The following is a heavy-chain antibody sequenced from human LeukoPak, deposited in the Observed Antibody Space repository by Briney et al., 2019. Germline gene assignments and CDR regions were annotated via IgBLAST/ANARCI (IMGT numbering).Heavy chain of an antibody. D-gene: IGHD2-21*01. Sequence: AGGSLRLSCAASGFTFSSYAMSWVRQAPGKGLEWVSANSGSGGSTYYADSVKGRFTISRDNSKNTLYLQMNSLRAEDTAVYYCAKFLPTHIVVANYYFDYWGQGTLVTVSS. J-gene: IGHJ4*02. CDR2: NSGSGGST. CDR1: GFTFSSYA. CDR3: AKFLPTHIVVANYYFDY. V-gene: IGHV3-23*01.